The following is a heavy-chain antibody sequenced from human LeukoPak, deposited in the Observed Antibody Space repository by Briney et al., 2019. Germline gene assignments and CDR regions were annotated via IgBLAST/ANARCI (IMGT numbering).Heavy chain of an antibody. CDR1: GFTFSSYW. D-gene: IGHD2-15*01. CDR3: ARDAGYCSGGSCFSGIFDY. CDR2: IKQDGSEK. Sequence: GGSLKLSCAASGFTFSSYWMSWVRQAPGKGLEWVANIKQDGSEKYYVDSVKGRFTISRDNAKNSLYLQMNSLRAEDTAVYYCARDAGYCSGGSCFSGIFDYWGQGTLVTVSS. J-gene: IGHJ4*02. V-gene: IGHV3-7*01.